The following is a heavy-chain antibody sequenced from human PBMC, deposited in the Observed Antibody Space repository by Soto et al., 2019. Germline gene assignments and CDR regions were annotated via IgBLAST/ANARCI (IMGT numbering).Heavy chain of an antibody. CDR1: GYTFTSNS. J-gene: IGHJ3*01. CDR3: GGGGGHAFEV. V-gene: IGHV1-3*04. Sequence: QVQLVQSGAEMKKPGASVKVSCKASGYTFTSNSVHWVRQAPGQSLEWMGWINTGTGDTTYSQKFQGRVTITRDTSATTADRERSRLRWEGTGVYCGGGGGGHAFEVWGQGTMVTVSS. D-gene: IGHD3-16*01. CDR2: INTGTGDT.